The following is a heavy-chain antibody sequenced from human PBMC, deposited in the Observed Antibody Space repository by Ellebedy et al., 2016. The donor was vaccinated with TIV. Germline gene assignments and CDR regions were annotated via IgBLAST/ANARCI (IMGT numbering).Heavy chain of an antibody. Sequence: GESLKISCAASGFTFSSYSVNWVRQTPGKGLEWVSSISSSSSYIYYADSVKGRFTISRDNAKNSLYLQMNSLRAEDTAVYYCARETGTSIWGQGTMVTVSS. J-gene: IGHJ3*02. CDR1: GFTFSSYS. CDR2: ISSSSSYI. CDR3: ARETGTSI. V-gene: IGHV3-21*01. D-gene: IGHD1-7*01.